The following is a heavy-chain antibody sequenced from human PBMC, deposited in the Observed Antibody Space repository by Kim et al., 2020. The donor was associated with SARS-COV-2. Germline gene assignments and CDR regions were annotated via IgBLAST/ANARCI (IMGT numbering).Heavy chain of an antibody. V-gene: IGHV3-11*06. CDR3: AREIRSGCYFDYYFDY. Sequence: SVKGRFTISRDNAKTSLYLQMNSLRAEDTAVYYCAREIRSGCYFDYYFDYWGQGTLVTVSS. D-gene: IGHD6-19*01. J-gene: IGHJ4*02.